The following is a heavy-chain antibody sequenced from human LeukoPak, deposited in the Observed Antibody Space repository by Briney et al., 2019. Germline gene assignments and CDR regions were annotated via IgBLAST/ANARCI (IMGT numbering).Heavy chain of an antibody. D-gene: IGHD5-24*01. Sequence: SVKVSCKASGGTXSSYAISRVRQAPGQGLEWMGGIIPIFGTANYAQEFQGRVTITADESTSTAYMELSSLRSEDTAVYYCARSGRTVEMAYYFDYWGQGTLVTVSS. CDR2: IIPIFGTA. V-gene: IGHV1-69*13. J-gene: IGHJ4*02. CDR3: ARSGRTVEMAYYFDY. CDR1: GGTXSSYA.